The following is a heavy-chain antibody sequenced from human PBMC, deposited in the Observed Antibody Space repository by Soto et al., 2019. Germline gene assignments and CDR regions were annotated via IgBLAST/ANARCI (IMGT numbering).Heavy chain of an antibody. CDR2: IYHSGST. J-gene: IGHJ4*02. CDR3: ARAPDS. CDR1: GGSIISTNW. Sequence: SSETLSLTCAVSGGSIISTNWWSWVRQPPGQGLEWIGEIYHSGSTNYNPSLTSRVTISVDKSKNQFSLKLDSVTAADTAVYFCARAPDSWGQGTLVTVSS. V-gene: IGHV4-4*02.